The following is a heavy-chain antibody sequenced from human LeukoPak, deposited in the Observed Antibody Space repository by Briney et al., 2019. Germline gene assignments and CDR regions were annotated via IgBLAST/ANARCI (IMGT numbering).Heavy chain of an antibody. D-gene: IGHD2-15*01. CDR1: GFTFSSYG. V-gene: IGHV3-33*06. J-gene: IGHJ4*02. Sequence: GGSLRLSCAASGFTFSSYGMHWVRQAPGKGLEWVAVIWYDGSNKYYADSVKGRFTISRDNSKNTLYLQMNSLRAEDTAVYYCAKSLIRLGYSIDYWGQGTLDTVSS. CDR3: AKSLIRLGYSIDY. CDR2: IWYDGSNK.